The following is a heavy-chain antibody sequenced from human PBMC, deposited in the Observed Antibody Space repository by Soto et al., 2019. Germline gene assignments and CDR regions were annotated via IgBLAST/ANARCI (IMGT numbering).Heavy chain of an antibody. CDR2: IYYGGST. D-gene: IGHD3-22*01. CDR3: ARVRREYDNSGPVDY. V-gene: IGHV4-30-2*01. J-gene: IGHJ4*02. CDR1: GGSISSGDYS. Sequence: QLQLQESGSGLVKPSQTLSLTCAVSGGSISSGDYSWNWIRQPPGKGLEWIGYIYYGGSTYYNPSFQSRVTMSVDRSRNQLSLKLNSVTAAETAVYYCARVRREYDNSGPVDYWGQGTLVTVSS.